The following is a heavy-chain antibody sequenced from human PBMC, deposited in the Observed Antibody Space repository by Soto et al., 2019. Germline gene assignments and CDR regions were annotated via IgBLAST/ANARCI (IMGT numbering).Heavy chain of an antibody. CDR1: GYNFTSYD. Sequence: QVHLVQSGAEVKKPGASVKVSCKASGYNFTSYDINWVRQAAGQGLEWMGWMNPKSGNAGSSQTFQGRVTMTRNTSLSTAYMELSSLQSDDTAVYYCARGGPGKYYYYYMDVWGDGTTVTVSS. V-gene: IGHV1-8*01. D-gene: IGHD3-10*01. CDR3: ARGGPGKYYYYYMDV. J-gene: IGHJ6*03. CDR2: MNPKSGNA.